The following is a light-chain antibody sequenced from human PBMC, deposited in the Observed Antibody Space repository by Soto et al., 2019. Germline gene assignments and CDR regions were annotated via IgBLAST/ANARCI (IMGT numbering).Light chain of an antibody. CDR3: LQDYTYPWT. CDR1: QNIDNF. CDR2: AAS. Sequence: ASLGDPFTIPCRASQNIDNFVAWYQQRPGKAPELLIYAASRLQRGAPSRFSGSGSGTDFTLTITGLQPEDFATYYCLQDYTYPWTFGQGTKVDIK. J-gene: IGKJ1*01. V-gene: IGKV1-6*01.